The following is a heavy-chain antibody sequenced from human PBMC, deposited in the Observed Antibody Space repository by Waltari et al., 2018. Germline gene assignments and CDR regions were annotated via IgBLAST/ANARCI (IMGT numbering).Heavy chain of an antibody. CDR3: ARVLPNYDFWSGYFDY. V-gene: IGHV3-33*01. Sequence: QVQLVESGGGVVQPGRSLRLSCAASGFTFSSYGMPWVRQAPGKGLEWVAVIWYDGSNKYYADSVKGRFTISRDNSKNTLYLQMNSLRAEDTAVYYCARVLPNYDFWSGYFDYWGQGTLVTVSS. CDR2: IWYDGSNK. D-gene: IGHD3-3*01. J-gene: IGHJ4*02. CDR1: GFTFSSYG.